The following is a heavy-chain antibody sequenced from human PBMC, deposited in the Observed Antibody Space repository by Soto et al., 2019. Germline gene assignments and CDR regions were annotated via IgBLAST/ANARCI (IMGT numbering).Heavy chain of an antibody. CDR1: GFTFSSYG. CDR3: AKDDYDYVWGSYRPLDV. CDR2: ISYDGSNK. Sequence: GGSLRLSCAASGFTFSSYGMHWVRQAPGKGLEWVAVISYDGSNKYYADSVKGRFTISRDNSKNTLYLQMNSLRAEDTAVYYCAKDDYDYVWGSYRPLDVWGQGTTVTVSS. D-gene: IGHD3-16*02. J-gene: IGHJ6*02. V-gene: IGHV3-30*18.